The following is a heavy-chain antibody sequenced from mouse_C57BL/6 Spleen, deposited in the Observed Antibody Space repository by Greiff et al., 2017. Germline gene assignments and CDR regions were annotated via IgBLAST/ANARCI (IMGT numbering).Heavy chain of an antibody. CDR2: IVSSDSYT. Sequence: VQLQQPGAELVMPGASVKLSCKASGYTFTSYWMHWVKQRPGQGLEWIGEIVSSDSYTNYNQKFKGKSTLTVDTSSSTAYMQLSSLTSEDSAVYYCARRRAMDYWGQGTTVTVSS. CDR3: ARRRAMDY. J-gene: IGHJ4*01. CDR1: GYTFTSYW. V-gene: IGHV1-69*01.